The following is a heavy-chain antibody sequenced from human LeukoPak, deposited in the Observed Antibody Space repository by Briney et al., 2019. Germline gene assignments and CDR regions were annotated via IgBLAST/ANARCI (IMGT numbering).Heavy chain of an antibody. D-gene: IGHD3-22*01. CDR3: ASTPAHYDGSGNRPFDI. CDR2: INHSGST. Sequence: SETLSLTCAVYGGSFSGYYWSWIRQPPGKGLEWIEEINHSGSTNYNPSLKSRVTISVDTSKNQFSLKLSSVTAADTAVYYCASTPAHYDGSGNRPFDIWGQGTMVTVSS. CDR1: GGSFSGYY. V-gene: IGHV4-34*01. J-gene: IGHJ3*02.